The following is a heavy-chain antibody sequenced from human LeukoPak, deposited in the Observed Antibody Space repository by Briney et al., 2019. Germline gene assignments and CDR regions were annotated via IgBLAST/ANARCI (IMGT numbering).Heavy chain of an antibody. CDR1: GFTVSSNY. V-gene: IGHV3-21*01. CDR3: AKVRYQLLIDY. J-gene: IGHJ4*02. D-gene: IGHD2-2*01. CDR2: ISGDSAYI. Sequence: GGSLRLSCAASGFTVSSNYMSWVRQAPGKGLEWVSSISGDSAYIYYADSVKGRFTISRDNAKNSLYLQMNSLRADDTAVYYCAKVRYQLLIDYWGQGTLVNVSS.